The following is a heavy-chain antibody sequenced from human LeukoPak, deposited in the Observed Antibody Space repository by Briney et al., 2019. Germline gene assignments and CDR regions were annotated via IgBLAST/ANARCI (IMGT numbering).Heavy chain of an antibody. CDR1: GGSINGGIYY. D-gene: IGHD1-1*01. Sequence: SQTLSLTCTVSGGSINGGIYYWSWIRQPAGKGLEWIGRIYTSGSTNYNPSLKSRVTISVDTSKNQFSLILSSVTAADMAVYYCAGQLERRQNFDYWGQGTLATVSS. J-gene: IGHJ4*02. CDR3: AGQLERRQNFDY. V-gene: IGHV4-61*02. CDR2: IYTSGST.